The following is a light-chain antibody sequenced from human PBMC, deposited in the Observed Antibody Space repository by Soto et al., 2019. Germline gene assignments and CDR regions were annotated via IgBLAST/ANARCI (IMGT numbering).Light chain of an antibody. CDR3: SSYTSSSTPYV. V-gene: IGLV2-14*01. CDR1: SSDVGGYNY. Sequence: QSVLTQPASVSGSPGQSITISCTGTSSDVGGYNYVSWYQQHPVKAPKLMIYDVTHRPSGVSDRFSGSKSGNTASLTISGLQAEDEADYYCSSYTSSSTPYVFGTGTKLTVL. J-gene: IGLJ1*01. CDR2: DVT.